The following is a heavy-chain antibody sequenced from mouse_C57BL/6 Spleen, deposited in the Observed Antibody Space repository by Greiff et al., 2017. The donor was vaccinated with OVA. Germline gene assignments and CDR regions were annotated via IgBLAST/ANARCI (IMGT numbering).Heavy chain of an antibody. V-gene: IGHV5-6*02. CDR2: ISSGGSYT. Sequence: DVKLVESGGDLVKPGGSLKLSCAASGFTFSSYGMSWVRQTPDKRLEWVATISSGGSYTYYPDSVKGRFTISRDNAKNTLYLQMSSLKSEDTAMYYCARQREYDYDAMDYWGQGTSVTVSS. D-gene: IGHD2-10*02. CDR3: ARQREYDYDAMDY. J-gene: IGHJ4*01. CDR1: GFTFSSYG.